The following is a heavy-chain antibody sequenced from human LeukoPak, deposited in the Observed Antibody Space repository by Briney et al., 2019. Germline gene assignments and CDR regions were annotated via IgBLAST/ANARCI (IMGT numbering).Heavy chain of an antibody. CDR1: GITFSSYG. Sequence: GGSLRLSCAASGITFSSYGMHWVRQAPGKGLEWVAVISYDGSNKYYADSVKGRFTISRDNSKNTLYLQMNSLRAEDTAVYYCARDRKYQLLSGSYYYYYGMDVWGQGTTVTVSS. CDR3: ARDRKYQLLSGSYYYYYGMDV. V-gene: IGHV3-30*19. J-gene: IGHJ6*02. CDR2: ISYDGSNK. D-gene: IGHD2-2*01.